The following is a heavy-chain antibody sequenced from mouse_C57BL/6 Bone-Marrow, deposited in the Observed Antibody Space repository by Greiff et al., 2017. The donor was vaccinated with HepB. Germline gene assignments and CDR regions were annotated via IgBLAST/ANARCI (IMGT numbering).Heavy chain of an antibody. V-gene: IGHV1-53*01. J-gene: IGHJ4*01. D-gene: IGHD2-2*01. Sequence: VKLQQPGTELVKPGASVKLSCKASGYTFTSYWMHWVKQRPGQGLEWIGNINPSNGGTNYNEKFKSKATLTVDKSSSTAYMQLSSLTSEDSAVYYCARDYYGYDGYYAMDYWGQGTSVTVSS. CDR3: ARDYYGYDGYYAMDY. CDR2: INPSNGGT. CDR1: GYTFTSYW.